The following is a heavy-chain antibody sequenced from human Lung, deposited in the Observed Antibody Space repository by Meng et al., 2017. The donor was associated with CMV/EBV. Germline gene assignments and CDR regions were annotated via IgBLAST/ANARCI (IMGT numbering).Heavy chain of an antibody. CDR1: GGSISISTW. CDR2: IYHSGGT. D-gene: IGHD6-19*01. J-gene: IGHJ4*02. Sequence: VHLQESGPGLVKPSGTLSLTCAVSGGSISISTWWSWVRQPPGKGLEWIGEIYHSGGTNYNPSLRGRVTISLDKSKNQFSLTLRSVTAADTAVYYCARDPYATGWAGWGQGTLVTVSS. CDR3: ARDPYATGWAG. V-gene: IGHV4-4*02.